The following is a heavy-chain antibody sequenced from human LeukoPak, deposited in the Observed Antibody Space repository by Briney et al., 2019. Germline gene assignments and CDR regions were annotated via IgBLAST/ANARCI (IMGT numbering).Heavy chain of an antibody. J-gene: IGHJ5*02. CDR1: GYTFTGYN. Sequence: ASVKVSCRASGYTFTGYNMHWVRQAPGQGLEWMGWISPNSGATHYAPKFQGRVTMTRDTSISTAYLELSRLRSDDTAGYYCASQYSSGWWAPSPTNWFDPWGQGTLVTVSS. CDR2: ISPNSGAT. V-gene: IGHV1-2*02. D-gene: IGHD6-19*01. CDR3: ASQYSSGWWAPSPTNWFDP.